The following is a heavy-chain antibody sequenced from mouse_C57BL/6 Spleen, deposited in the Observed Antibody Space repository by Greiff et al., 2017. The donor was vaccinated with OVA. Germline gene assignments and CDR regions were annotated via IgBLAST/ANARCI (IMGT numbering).Heavy chain of an antibody. CDR3: ARHVSEYYYGSSYGYFDV. D-gene: IGHD1-1*01. CDR2: IWSAGST. V-gene: IGHV2-6-1*01. Sequence: QVQLQQSGPGLVAPSQSLSITCTVSGFSLTSYGVHWVRQPPGKGLEWLVVIWSAGSTTYNSALKSRLSISKDNSKSQVFLKMNSLQTDDTAMYYCARHVSEYYYGSSYGYFDVWGTGTTVTVSS. CDR1: GFSLTSYG. J-gene: IGHJ1*03.